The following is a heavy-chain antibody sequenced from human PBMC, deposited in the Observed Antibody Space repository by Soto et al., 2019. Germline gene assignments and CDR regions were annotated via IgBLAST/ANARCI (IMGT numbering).Heavy chain of an antibody. J-gene: IGHJ3*02. CDR3: ARDIVGGRLDAFDI. CDR1: GYTFTGYY. V-gene: IGHV1-2*04. Sequence: ASVKVSCKASGYTFTGYYMHWVRQAPGQGLEWMGWINPNSGGTNYAQKFQGWVTMTRDTSISTAYMELSRLRSDDTAVYYCARDIVGGRLDAFDIWGQGTMVTVAS. D-gene: IGHD1-26*01. CDR2: INPNSGGT.